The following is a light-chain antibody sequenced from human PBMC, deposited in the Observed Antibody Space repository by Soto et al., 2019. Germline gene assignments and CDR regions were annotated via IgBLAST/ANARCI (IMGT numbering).Light chain of an antibody. J-gene: IGKJ1*01. CDR1: QSIRGD. CDR3: QQYNQWPRT. CDR2: GAS. V-gene: IGKV3-15*01. Sequence: EVVMTQSPATLSLSPGERATLSCRASQSIRGDLAWYQQKPGQAPRLLIYGASTRATGIPARFSGSGSGTDFGLIISSLLSEDFEVYYCQQYNQWPRTFGQGTKVEVK.